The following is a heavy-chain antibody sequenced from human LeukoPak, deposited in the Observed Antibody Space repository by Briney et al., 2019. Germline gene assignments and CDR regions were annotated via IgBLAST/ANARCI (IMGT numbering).Heavy chain of an antibody. CDR2: INSDGSRT. Sequence: PGGSLRLSCAASGFTFSSYWMHWVRQAPGKGLGWVSRINSDGSRTTYADSVKGRFTISRDNAKNTLYLQMNSLRAEDTAVYYCARVGARLGAFDIWGQGTMVTVSS. J-gene: IGHJ3*02. CDR1: GFTFSSYW. V-gene: IGHV3-74*01. D-gene: IGHD6-25*01. CDR3: ARVGARLGAFDI.